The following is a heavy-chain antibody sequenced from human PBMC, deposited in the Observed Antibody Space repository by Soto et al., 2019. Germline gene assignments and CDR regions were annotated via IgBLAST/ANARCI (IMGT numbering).Heavy chain of an antibody. CDR1: GGSISSGGYY. CDR3: ARMVQVATRYYFDY. D-gene: IGHD5-12*01. J-gene: IGHJ4*02. V-gene: IGHV4-31*03. Sequence: SETLSLTCTVSGGSISSGGYYWSWIRQHPGKGLEWIGYIYCSGSTYYNPSLKGRVTISVDTSKNQFSLKLSSVTAADTAVYYCARMVQVATRYYFDYWGQGTLVTVSS. CDR2: IYCSGST.